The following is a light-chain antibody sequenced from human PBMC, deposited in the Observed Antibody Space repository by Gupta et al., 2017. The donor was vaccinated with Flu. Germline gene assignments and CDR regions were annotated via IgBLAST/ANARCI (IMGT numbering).Light chain of an antibody. CDR2: DTS. V-gene: IGKV1-33*01. Sequence: DIRVTQSPSSLTASVGDTVTIICRASLDITKYLNWYQQMPGKAPRLLIYDTSNLETGVPARFSGSGSGTDFTLTISSLQPEDVATYYCQQYDNAPRTFGQGTKVEIK. CDR1: LDITKY. CDR3: QQYDNAPRT. J-gene: IGKJ2*02.